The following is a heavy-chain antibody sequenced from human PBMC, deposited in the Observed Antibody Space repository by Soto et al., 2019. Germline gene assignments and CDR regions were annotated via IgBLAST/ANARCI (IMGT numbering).Heavy chain of an antibody. D-gene: IGHD6-19*01. CDR2: IEQNVGER. Sequence: DVQLVESGGGLVQPGGSLRLSCEASEYTFSSLWMNWVRQAPGKGLEWVAIIEQNVGERNYLDSVQGRFTISRDNAKKSVYLQMRRLRAEDTALYYCVGGYGWLPDYWGQGTLVIVSS. J-gene: IGHJ4*02. V-gene: IGHV3-7*05. CDR3: VGGYGWLPDY. CDR1: EYTFSSLW.